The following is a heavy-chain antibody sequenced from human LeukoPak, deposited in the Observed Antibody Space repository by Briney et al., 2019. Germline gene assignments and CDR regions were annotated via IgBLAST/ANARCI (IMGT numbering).Heavy chain of an antibody. CDR1: GYTFTSYD. CDR2: MNPNSGNT. J-gene: IGHJ4*02. CDR3: ARVADFWSGFPIDY. V-gene: IGHV1-8*01. D-gene: IGHD3-3*01. Sequence: ASVKVSCKASGYTFTSYDINWVRQATGQGLEWMGWMNPNSGNTGYAQKFQGRVTMTRNTSISTAYMELSSLRSEDTAVYYCARVADFWSGFPIDYWGQGTLVTVSS.